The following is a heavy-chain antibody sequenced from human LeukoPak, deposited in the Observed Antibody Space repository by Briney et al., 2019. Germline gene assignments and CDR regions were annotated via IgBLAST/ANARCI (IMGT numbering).Heavy chain of an antibody. D-gene: IGHD3-22*01. V-gene: IGHV3-23*01. J-gene: IGHJ4*02. CDR1: GFTFSGYT. Sequence: PGGSLRLSCAASGFTFSGYTMSWVRQAPGKGLEWVSANSGGGEKTYYADSVKGRFTISRDNSKGTLYLQMNSLGAEDSALYYCARDFYDSSGYYYDYWGQGTLVTVSS. CDR2: NSGGGEKT. CDR3: ARDFYDSSGYYYDY.